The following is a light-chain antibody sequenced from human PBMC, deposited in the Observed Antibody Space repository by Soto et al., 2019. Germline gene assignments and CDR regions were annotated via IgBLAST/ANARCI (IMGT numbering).Light chain of an antibody. CDR2: EGS. J-gene: IGLJ1*01. Sequence: QSALTQPASVSGSTGQSITISCTGTSSDVGSYNLVSWYQQHPGKAPKLMIYEGSKRPSGFSNRFSGSKSGNTASLTISGLQAEDEADYYCCSYAGSSLYVFGTGTKRTVL. CDR1: SSDVGSYNL. CDR3: CSYAGSSLYV. V-gene: IGLV2-23*01.